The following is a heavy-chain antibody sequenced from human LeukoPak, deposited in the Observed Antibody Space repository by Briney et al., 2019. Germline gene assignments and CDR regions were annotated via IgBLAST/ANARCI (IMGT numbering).Heavy chain of an antibody. CDR1: GYTFTGYY. CDR2: INPNSGAT. CDR3: ARDYGYGDYGSDWYFDL. J-gene: IGHJ2*01. Sequence: GESLKISCKGSGYTFTGYYMHWVRQAPGQGLEWMGWINPNSGATNYAQKFQGGVTMTRDTSISTAYMELSRLRSDDTAVYYCARDYGYGDYGSDWYFDLWGRGTLVTVSS. V-gene: IGHV1-2*02. D-gene: IGHD4-17*01.